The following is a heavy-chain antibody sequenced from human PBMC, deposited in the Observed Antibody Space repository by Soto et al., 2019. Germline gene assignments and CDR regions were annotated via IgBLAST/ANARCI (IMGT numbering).Heavy chain of an antibody. Sequence: EVQLVESGGGLVQPGGSLRLSCAASGFTFSSYWMHWVRQGPGKGLVWVSRINGDGSNTNYADSVRCRFTISRDNAKNTVYLQMNSLRDEDTAVYYCARGIRNYYGTDVWGQGTTVTVSS. CDR3: ARGIRNYYGTDV. J-gene: IGHJ6*02. D-gene: IGHD5-18*01. V-gene: IGHV3-74*01. CDR2: INGDGSNT. CDR1: GFTFSSYW.